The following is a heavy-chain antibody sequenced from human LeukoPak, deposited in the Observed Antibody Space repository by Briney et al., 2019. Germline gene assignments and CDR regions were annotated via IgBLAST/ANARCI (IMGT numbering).Heavy chain of an antibody. D-gene: IGHD6-13*01. CDR2: INAGNGNT. CDR3: ARADSSSWWLGDY. J-gene: IGHJ4*02. CDR1: GYTFTSYA. V-gene: IGHV1-3*03. Sequence: ASVKVSCKASGYTFTSYAMHWVRQAPGQRLEWMGWINAGNGNTKYSQEFQGRVTITRDTSASTAYMELSSLRSEDMAVYYCARADSSSWWLGDYWGQGTLVTVSS.